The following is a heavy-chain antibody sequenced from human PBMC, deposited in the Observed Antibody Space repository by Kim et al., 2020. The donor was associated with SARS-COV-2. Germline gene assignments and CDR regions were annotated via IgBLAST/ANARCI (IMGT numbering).Heavy chain of an antibody. J-gene: IGHJ6*02. Sequence: GGSLRLSCAASGLTFSSYEMNWVRQAPGKGLEWVSYISSSGSTIYYADSVKGRFTISRDNAKNSLYLQMNSLRAEDTAVYYCARVGGYGGNSGMDVWGQGTTVTVSS. V-gene: IGHV3-48*03. CDR2: ISSSGSTI. CDR1: GLTFSSYE. D-gene: IGHD4-17*01. CDR3: ARVGGYGGNSGMDV.